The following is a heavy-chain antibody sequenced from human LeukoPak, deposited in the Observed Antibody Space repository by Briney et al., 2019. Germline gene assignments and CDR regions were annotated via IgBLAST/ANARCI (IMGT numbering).Heavy chain of an antibody. CDR1: GGSIFDYY. Sequence: SETLSLTCTVSGGSIFDYYWGWFRQPPGKALEYIGYIYYSGTTSYNPSLKGRVTMSVDTSKKQLSLKLRSVNGADTAMYYCARRIGGGWAYWYFDLWGRGTLVTVSS. V-gene: IGHV4-59*08. CDR2: IYYSGTT. CDR3: ARRIGGGWAYWYFDL. D-gene: IGHD6-19*01. J-gene: IGHJ2*01.